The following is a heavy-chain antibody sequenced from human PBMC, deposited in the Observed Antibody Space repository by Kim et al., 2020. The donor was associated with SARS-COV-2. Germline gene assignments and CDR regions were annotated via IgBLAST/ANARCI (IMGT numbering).Heavy chain of an antibody. Sequence: SETLSLTCAVSGGSINNVGYSWSWIRQLPGMGLEWIGYIYDSGTTYYSPSLKSRVTISLDRSRTQFFLNLNSVTAADPAVDYCARGAYASGMDVCGQGT. V-gene: IGHV4-30-2*01. J-gene: IGHJ6*02. CDR3: ARGAYASGMDV. CDR1: GGSINNVGYS. D-gene: IGHD3-16*01. CDR2: IYDSGTT.